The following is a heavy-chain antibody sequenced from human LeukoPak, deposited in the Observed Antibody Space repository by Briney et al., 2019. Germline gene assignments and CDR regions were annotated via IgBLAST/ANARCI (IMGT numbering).Heavy chain of an antibody. Sequence: ASVKVSCKVSGYTLTELSMHWVRQAPGKGLEWMGGFDPEDGETIYAQKFQGRVTMTEDTSTDTAYMELSSLRSEDTAVYYCARHIYSNFELVWYFGMDVWGQGTTVTVSS. J-gene: IGHJ6*02. CDR1: GYTLTELS. V-gene: IGHV1-24*01. CDR3: ARHIYSNFELVWYFGMDV. CDR2: FDPEDGET. D-gene: IGHD4-11*01.